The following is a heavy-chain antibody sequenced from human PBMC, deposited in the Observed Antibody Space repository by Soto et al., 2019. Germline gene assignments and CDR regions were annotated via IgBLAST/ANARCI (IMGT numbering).Heavy chain of an antibody. Sequence: SQPLSLTSAVCDESLGDYDGNCIRQSPGKGLEWIGEINYSGGTNYNPSLKSRVTISIDTSKNQFSLNLSSVTAADTAVYYCARTRNLDVWGQGTTVTGSS. J-gene: IGHJ6*02. CDR3: ARTRNLDV. CDR1: DESLGDYD. D-gene: IGHD1-1*01. CDR2: INYSGGT. V-gene: IGHV4-34*01.